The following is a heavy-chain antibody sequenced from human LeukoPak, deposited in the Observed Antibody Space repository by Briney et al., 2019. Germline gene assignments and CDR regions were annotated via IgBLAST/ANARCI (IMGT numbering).Heavy chain of an antibody. CDR1: GFTFSSYS. CDR3: ARDSSSTDYY. V-gene: IGHV3-21*01. CDR2: ISSSSSYI. D-gene: IGHD6-6*01. Sequence: PVGSLGLSCAASGFTFSSYSMNWVRQAPGKGLEWVSSISSSSSYIYYADSVKGRFTISRDNAKNSLYLQMNSLRAEDTAVYYCARDSSSTDYYWGQGTLVTVSS. J-gene: IGHJ4*02.